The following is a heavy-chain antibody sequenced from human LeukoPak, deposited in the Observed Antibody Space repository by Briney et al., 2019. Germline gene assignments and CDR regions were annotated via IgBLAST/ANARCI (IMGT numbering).Heavy chain of an antibody. CDR1: GFTFSSYA. CDR3: ARTTRYDSSGYYYAALDY. Sequence: PGRSLRLSCAASGFTFSSYAMHWVRQAPGKRLEWVAVISYDGSNKYYADSVKGRFTISRDNSKNTLYLQMNSLRAEDTAVYYCARTTRYDSSGYYYAALDYWGQGTLVTVSS. V-gene: IGHV3-30-3*01. D-gene: IGHD3-22*01. CDR2: ISYDGSNK. J-gene: IGHJ4*02.